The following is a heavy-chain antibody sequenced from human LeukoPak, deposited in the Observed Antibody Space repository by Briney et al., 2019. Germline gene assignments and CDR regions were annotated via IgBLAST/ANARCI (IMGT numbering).Heavy chain of an antibody. J-gene: IGHJ4*02. V-gene: IGHV3-7*01. Sequence: GGSLRLSCAASGFTFSGHWMSWVRQAPGKGLEWVANINQGGSDKYYVDSVEGRFTISRDNANNLLYLQMNSLRGEDTAVYYCTRDRSRAEDDWGQGTLVTVSS. CDR3: TRDRSRAEDD. CDR1: GFTFSGHW. D-gene: IGHD1-14*01. CDR2: INQGGSDK.